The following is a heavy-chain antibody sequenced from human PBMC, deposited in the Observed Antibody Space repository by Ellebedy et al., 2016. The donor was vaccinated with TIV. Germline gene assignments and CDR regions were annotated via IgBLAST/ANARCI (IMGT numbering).Heavy chain of an antibody. CDR2: ITNHNANI. J-gene: IGHJ4*02. D-gene: IGHD2-2*01. CDR3: VRGGYQLPD. V-gene: IGHV1-18*01. CDR1: GHTLTSDG. Sequence: ASVKVSXXASGHTLTSDGISWVRQAPGQGLEWMGWITNHNANIKYAQKFQGRVTMTTDTSTSTAFLELRSLRPDDTAVYYCVRGGYQLPDWGQGTLVTVSS.